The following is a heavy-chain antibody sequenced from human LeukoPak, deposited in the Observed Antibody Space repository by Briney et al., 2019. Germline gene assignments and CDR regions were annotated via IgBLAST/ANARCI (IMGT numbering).Heavy chain of an antibody. Sequence: SETLSLTCSVSDGSINSYHWNWIRRPPGKGLEWIGNIYYNGNTNYSPSLKSRVTMSVDTSKNLFSLKVSSVTAADTAVYYCARGRSNYYGMDVWGQGTTVTVSS. CDR3: ARGRSNYYGMDV. V-gene: IGHV4-59*01. CDR2: IYYNGNT. D-gene: IGHD1-26*01. J-gene: IGHJ6*02. CDR1: DGSINSYH.